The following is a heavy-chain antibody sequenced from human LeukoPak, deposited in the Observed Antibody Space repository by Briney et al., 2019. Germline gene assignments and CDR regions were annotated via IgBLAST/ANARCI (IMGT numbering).Heavy chain of an antibody. V-gene: IGHV4-39*01. CDR3: ARHIPLQWPFDH. CDR1: GGSISNSNYF. CDR2: IYESGTT. J-gene: IGHJ4*02. Sequence: SETLSLTCTVSGGSISNSNYFWAWLRQTPEKGLEWIGTIYESGTTYYTPSLKSRLTVSVDTSKNQFSPRLDSVTAADTAVYYCARHIPLQWPFDHWGQGTLVTVSS. D-gene: IGHD6-19*01.